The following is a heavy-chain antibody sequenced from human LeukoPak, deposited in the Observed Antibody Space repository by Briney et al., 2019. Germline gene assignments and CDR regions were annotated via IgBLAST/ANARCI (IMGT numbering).Heavy chain of an antibody. CDR1: GGTFSSYA. J-gene: IGHJ5*02. D-gene: IGHD1-26*01. V-gene: IGHV1-69*06. CDR3: ATIVGATNEGFDP. CDR2: IIAIFGTA. Sequence: GASVKVSCKASGGTFSSYAISWVRQAPGQGLEWMGRIIAIFGTANYAQKFQGRVTITADKSTSTAYMELSSLRSEDTAVYYCATIVGATNEGFDPWGQGTLVTASS.